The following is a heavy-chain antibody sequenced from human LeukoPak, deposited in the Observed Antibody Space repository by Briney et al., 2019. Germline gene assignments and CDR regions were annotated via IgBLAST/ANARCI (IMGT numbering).Heavy chain of an antibody. V-gene: IGHV3-23*01. CDR3: AKDLQKYSSSGFDY. CDR2: ISGSGGSA. Sequence: GGSLRLSCAASGFTFSSYAMSWVRQAPGKGLEWVSAISGSGGSAYYADSVKGRFTISRDNSKNTLYLQMNSLRAEDTAVYYCAKDLQKYSSSGFDYWGQGTLVTVSS. J-gene: IGHJ4*02. D-gene: IGHD6-6*01. CDR1: GFTFSSYA.